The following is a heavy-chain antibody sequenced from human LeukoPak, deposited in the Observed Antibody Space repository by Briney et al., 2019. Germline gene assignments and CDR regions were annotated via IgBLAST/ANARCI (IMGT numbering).Heavy chain of an antibody. Sequence: ASVKVSCKASGYTFTGYYMHWVRQAPGQGLEWMGRINPNSGGTNYAQKFEGRVTMTRDTSISTAYMELSRLRSDDTAVYYCARAGNWNDGPMDVWGKGSTVTVSS. CDR1: GYTFTGYY. V-gene: IGHV1-2*06. CDR2: INPNSGGT. CDR3: ARAGNWNDGPMDV. J-gene: IGHJ6*04. D-gene: IGHD1-20*01.